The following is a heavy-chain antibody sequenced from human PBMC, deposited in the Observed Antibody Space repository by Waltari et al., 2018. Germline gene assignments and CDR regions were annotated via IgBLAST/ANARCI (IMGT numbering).Heavy chain of an antibody. V-gene: IGHV3-7*01. CDR2: IKQDGSEE. Sequence: EVQLVESGGGLVQPGGSLRLSCAASGISFRSFWRPWVHQAPGKGLEWVANIKQDGSEEDYGDSVKGLFTISKDNAKNSLYLQMNSLGAEDTAVYFCARERRGQSGWYYFDFWGQGSLVTVSS. CDR1: GISFRSFW. J-gene: IGHJ4*02. D-gene: IGHD6-19*01. CDR3: ARERRGQSGWYYFDF.